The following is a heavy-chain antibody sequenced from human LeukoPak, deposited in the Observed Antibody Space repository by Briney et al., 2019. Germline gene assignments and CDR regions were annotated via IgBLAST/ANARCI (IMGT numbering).Heavy chain of an antibody. V-gene: IGHV4-39*01. CDR3: AISEGGLVPVTGHY. CDR1: GGSLSSGSDY. Sequence: PSETLSLTCTVSGGSLSSGSDYWSWIRQSAGKGLEWIGRIYYSGSTYYNPSLKSRVTISIDTSNNQFSKNQFSLKLSSVTAADTAVYYCAISEGGLVPVTGHYWGQGTLVTVSS. CDR2: IYYSGST. J-gene: IGHJ4*02. D-gene: IGHD3-16*01.